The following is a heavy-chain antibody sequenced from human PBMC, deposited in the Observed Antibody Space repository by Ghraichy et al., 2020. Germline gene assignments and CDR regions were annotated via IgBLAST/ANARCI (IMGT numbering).Heavy chain of an antibody. D-gene: IGHD3-22*01. CDR2: IYHSGST. J-gene: IGHJ4*02. CDR3: ARGPPEYYDSSGAFDY. CDR1: GYSISSGYY. V-gene: IGHV4-38-2*02. Sequence: SETLSLTCTVSGYSISSGYYWGWIRQPPGKGLEWIGSIYHSGSTYYNPSLKSRVTISVDTSKNQFSLKLSSVTAADTAVYYCARGPPEYYDSSGAFDYWGQGTLGTVSS.